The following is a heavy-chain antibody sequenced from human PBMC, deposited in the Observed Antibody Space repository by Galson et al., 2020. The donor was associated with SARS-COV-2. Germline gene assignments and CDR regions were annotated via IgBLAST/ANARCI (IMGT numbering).Heavy chain of an antibody. D-gene: IGHD2-15*01. V-gene: IGHV4-59*01. Sequence: ASETLSLTRTVSGGSISSYYWSWIRQPPGKGLEWIGYIYYSGSTNYNPSLKSRVTISVDTSKNQFSLKLSSVTAADTAVYYCARVGRVAAIRGHDAFDIWGQGTMVTVSS. J-gene: IGHJ3*02. CDR1: GGSISSYY. CDR2: IYYSGST. CDR3: ARVGRVAAIRGHDAFDI.